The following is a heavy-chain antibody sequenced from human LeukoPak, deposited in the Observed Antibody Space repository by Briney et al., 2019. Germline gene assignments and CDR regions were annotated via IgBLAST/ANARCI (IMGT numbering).Heavy chain of an antibody. CDR1: GGSISTYY. J-gene: IGHJ2*01. V-gene: IGHV4-59*01. CDR3: ARDYYDSSGAWRCYDL. Sequence: SETLSLTSTPSGGSISTYYWTWIRQPPGKGLEWNGYIYCTGSTNYNPSLKSRVTISVDTSKNQFPLKLSSVTAADTAVYYCARDYYDSSGAWRCYDLWGRGTLVTVSS. D-gene: IGHD3-22*01. CDR2: IYCTGST.